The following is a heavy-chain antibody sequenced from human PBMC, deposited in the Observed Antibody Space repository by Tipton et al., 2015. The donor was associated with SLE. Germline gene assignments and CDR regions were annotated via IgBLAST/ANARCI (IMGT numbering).Heavy chain of an antibody. D-gene: IGHD6-13*01. CDR2: INHSGST. J-gene: IGHJ4*02. Sequence: TLSLTCAVYGGSFSGYYWSWIRQPPGKGLEWIGEINHSGSTNYNPSLKSRVTISVDTSKNQFSLKLSSVTAADTAVYYCARDLGYSSSWYYFDYWGQGTLVTVSS. CDR3: ARDLGYSSSWYYFDY. V-gene: IGHV4-34*01. CDR1: GGSFSGYY.